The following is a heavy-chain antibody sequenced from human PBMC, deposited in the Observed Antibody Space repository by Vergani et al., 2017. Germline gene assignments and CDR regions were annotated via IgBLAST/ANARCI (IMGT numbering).Heavy chain of an antibody. J-gene: IGHJ4*02. V-gene: IGHV3-15*01. CDR1: GITFKNAW. CDR3: YTDYHDY. Sequence: EVQVVESGGGLIKPGGSLRLSCLVSGITFKNAWINWVRQAPGKGLEWIGRIRSKNDGGTADYASPLKGRFTISRDDSKDSAFLLVNNRKTEDTAVYFCYTDYHDYWGQGTLVTVSS. D-gene: IGHD2-2*02. CDR2: IRSKNDGGTA.